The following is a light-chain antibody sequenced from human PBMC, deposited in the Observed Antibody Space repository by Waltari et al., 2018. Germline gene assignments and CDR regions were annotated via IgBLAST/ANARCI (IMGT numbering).Light chain of an antibody. V-gene: IGKV3-20*01. CDR1: QSVSTT. CDR2: DAS. Sequence: EIVLTQSPGTLSLSPGGRATLSCRASQSVSTTLAWYQQKPGQAPRLLIYDASTRATGIPDRFSGSGSGTDFSLTISRLEPEDFAVYYCQKYGTLPATFGQGTKVEIK. CDR3: QKYGTLPAT. J-gene: IGKJ1*01.